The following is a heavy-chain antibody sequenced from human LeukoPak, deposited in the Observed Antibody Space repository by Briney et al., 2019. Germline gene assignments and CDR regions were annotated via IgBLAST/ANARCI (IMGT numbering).Heavy chain of an antibody. Sequence: GGSLRLSCAASGFTVSNNYMSWVRQAPGKGLEWVSVIYSGGNTYYADSVQGRFTISRDNSKNTLYLQMNSLRAEDTAVYYCAKDRSPGNYPHYWGQGTLVTVSS. J-gene: IGHJ4*02. D-gene: IGHD3-10*01. CDR3: AKDRSPGNYPHY. CDR2: IYSGGNT. V-gene: IGHV3-66*02. CDR1: GFTVSNNY.